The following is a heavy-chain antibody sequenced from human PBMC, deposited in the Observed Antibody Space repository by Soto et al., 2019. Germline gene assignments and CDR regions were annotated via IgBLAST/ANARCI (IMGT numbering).Heavy chain of an antibody. J-gene: IGHJ5*01. Sequence: SQTLSLTCTVCVDSVTSNHFFWGWIRRPPGRGLEWIASIYRYGSTYIRPSLKSRVSMSLDTSKNQFSLKLTSVTAADTAVYFCGTMLTGTSGHSDFDSWGQGTLVTVS. CDR2: IYRYGST. CDR1: VDSVTSNHFF. V-gene: IGHV4-39*01. CDR3: GTMLTGTSGHSDFDS. D-gene: IGHD5-18*01.